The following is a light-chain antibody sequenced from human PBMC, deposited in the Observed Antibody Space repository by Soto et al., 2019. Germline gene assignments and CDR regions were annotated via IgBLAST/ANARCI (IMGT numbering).Light chain of an antibody. CDR2: KIS. J-gene: IGKJ1*01. CDR3: MQATHFPWT. Sequence: IVMTQTPLSSPVTLGQPASISCRSSQSLVHSDGHTYLSWLQQRPGQPPRLLIYKISNRLSGVPDRLSGSGAGTDFTLDIRRVEAEYVGLYYGMQATHFPWTFGQGTRVEIK. V-gene: IGKV2-24*01. CDR1: QSLVHSDGHTY.